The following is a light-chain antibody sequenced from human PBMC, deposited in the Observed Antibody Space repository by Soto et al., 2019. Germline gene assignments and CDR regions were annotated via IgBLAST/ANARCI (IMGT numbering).Light chain of an antibody. CDR1: QSVSTY. Sequence: EIVLTQSPATLSLSPGERATLSCRASQSVSTYLAWFQQVPGQAPRLLIYDASNRATGIPARFSGSGSGADFTLSVSSLQSEDFAVYYCQQYKNWLLITFGQGTRLEI. J-gene: IGKJ5*01. CDR2: DAS. CDR3: QQYKNWLLIT. V-gene: IGKV3-11*01.